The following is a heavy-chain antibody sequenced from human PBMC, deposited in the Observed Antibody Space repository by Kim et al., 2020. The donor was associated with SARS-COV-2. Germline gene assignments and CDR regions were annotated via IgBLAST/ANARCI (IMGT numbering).Heavy chain of an antibody. D-gene: IGHD3-22*01. CDR3: ARGGDSSGYYYDY. J-gene: IGHJ4*02. Sequence: SPSLKSRVNISVDTSKNQFSLERSSVTAADTAVYYCARGGDSSGYYYDYWGQGTLVTVSS. V-gene: IGHV4-34*01.